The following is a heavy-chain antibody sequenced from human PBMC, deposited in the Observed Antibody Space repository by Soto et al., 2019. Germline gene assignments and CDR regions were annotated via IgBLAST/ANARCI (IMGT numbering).Heavy chain of an antibody. Sequence: PSETLSLTCTVSGGSISSYYWSWIRQPPGKGLEWIGYIYYSGSTNYNPSLKSRVTISVDTSKNQFSLKLSSVTAADTAVYYCARASYSSSALLDYWGQGXLVTVYS. J-gene: IGHJ4*02. CDR1: GGSISSYY. V-gene: IGHV4-59*01. CDR2: IYYSGST. D-gene: IGHD6-13*01. CDR3: ARASYSSSALLDY.